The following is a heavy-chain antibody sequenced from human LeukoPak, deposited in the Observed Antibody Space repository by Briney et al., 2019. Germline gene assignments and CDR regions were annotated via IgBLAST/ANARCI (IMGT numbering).Heavy chain of an antibody. Sequence: TSQTLSLTCTVSGGSISSGSYYWSWIRQPAGKGLEWIGRIYTSGSTNYNPSLKSRVTISVDTSKNQFSLKLSSVTAADTAVYYCARATVTLIDYWGQGTLVTFSS. CDR1: GGSISSGSYY. D-gene: IGHD4-11*01. CDR2: IYTSGST. CDR3: ARATVTLIDY. J-gene: IGHJ4*02. V-gene: IGHV4-61*02.